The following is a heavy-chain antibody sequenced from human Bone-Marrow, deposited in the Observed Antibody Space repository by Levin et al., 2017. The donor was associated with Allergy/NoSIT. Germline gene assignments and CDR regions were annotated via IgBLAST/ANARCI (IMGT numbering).Heavy chain of an antibody. V-gene: IGHV4-38-2*02. D-gene: IGHD3-16*01. CDR1: RYSISSDHY. CDR3: ARGAYVEAFDI. Sequence: PSETLSLTCSVSRYSISSDHYWGWIRQPPGKGLEWIGSIFHSGSPYYNPSFKSRVTISVDTSKNLFSLRLTSVTAADTAVYFCARGAYVEAFDIWGQGTLVTVSS. CDR2: IFHSGSP. J-gene: IGHJ3*02.